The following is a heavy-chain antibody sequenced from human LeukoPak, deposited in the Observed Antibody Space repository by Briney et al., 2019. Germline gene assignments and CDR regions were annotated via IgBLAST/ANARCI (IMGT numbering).Heavy chain of an antibody. CDR2: IEQDGSEK. D-gene: IGHD3-10*01. J-gene: IGHJ4*02. V-gene: IGHV3-7*01. Sequence: GGSLRLSCAASGFTFSSYWMSWVRQAPGKGLEWVANIEQDGSEKYYVDSVKGRFTISRDNAKNSLYLQMNSLRAEDTAVYYCARVGITMVRGAFDYWGQGTLVTVSS. CDR3: ARVGITMVRGAFDY. CDR1: GFTFSSYW.